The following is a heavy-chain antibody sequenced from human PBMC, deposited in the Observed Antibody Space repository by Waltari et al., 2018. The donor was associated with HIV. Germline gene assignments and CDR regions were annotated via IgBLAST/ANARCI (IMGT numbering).Heavy chain of an antibody. Sequence: QITLKESGPTLVRPTETLTLTCTFSGFPFSTPGVGVGWIRQSPGEAPEGLTFVYWNEDKRYRPSLRTRITISKDTSKNQVVLSLTNMDARDTGTYYCARLYYYDSSGYVLDSWGQGTQVFVST. CDR3: ARLYYYDSSGYVLDS. CDR2: VYWNEDK. CDR1: GFPFSTPGVG. V-gene: IGHV2-5*01. D-gene: IGHD3-22*01. J-gene: IGHJ4*02.